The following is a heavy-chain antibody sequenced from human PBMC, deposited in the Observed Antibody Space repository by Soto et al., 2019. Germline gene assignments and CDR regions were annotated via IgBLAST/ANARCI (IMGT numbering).Heavy chain of an antibody. Sequence: QVQLVQSGDEVRKPGSSVKVSCKASGYIFVNYGIAWVRQAPGQGLEWMGWISPYSGNTHYASKVQGRLTMTTDTXXSTANRALGSLTPGATAVYYCATVDNYVTPTPQDVWGQGTTVTVSS. CDR2: ISPYSGNT. V-gene: IGHV1-18*01. CDR1: GYIFVNYG. CDR3: ATVDNYVTPTPQDV. J-gene: IGHJ6*02. D-gene: IGHD3-16*01.